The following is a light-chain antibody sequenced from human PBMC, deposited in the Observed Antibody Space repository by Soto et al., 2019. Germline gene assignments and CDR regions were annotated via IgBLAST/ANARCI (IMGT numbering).Light chain of an antibody. J-gene: IGKJ1*01. CDR1: RSVSTS. CDR2: DAS. Sequence: DFQMAQAPSTLSASVGETDTITCRASRSVSTSLAWYQKKPGKAPKLLIFDASSLESGVPSRFSGSGSGTELTLTISGLQPDDFATYFCQQYKSYAPTFGQGTKVDI. V-gene: IGKV1-5*01. CDR3: QQYKSYAPT.